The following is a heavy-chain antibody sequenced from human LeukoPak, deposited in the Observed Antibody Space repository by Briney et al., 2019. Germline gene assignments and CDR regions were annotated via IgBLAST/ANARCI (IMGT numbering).Heavy chain of an antibody. CDR1: GGSISSSSYY. D-gene: IGHD2-21*01. V-gene: IGHV4-39*07. Sequence: SQTLSLTCTVSGGSISSSSYYWGWIRQPPGKGLEWIGSIYYSGSTYYNPSRKRRVTISVNTSKNPFSLKLSSVTAAETAVYYGAGGVVNAFDIWGQETMVTVSS. J-gene: IGHJ3*02. CDR2: IYYSGST. CDR3: AGGVVNAFDI.